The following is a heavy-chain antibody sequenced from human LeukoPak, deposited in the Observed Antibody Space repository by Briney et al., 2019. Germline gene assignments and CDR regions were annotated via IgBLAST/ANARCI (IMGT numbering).Heavy chain of an antibody. V-gene: IGHV1-2*02. Sequence: GASVKVSCKASGYTFTGYYMHWVRQAPGQGLEWMGWFNPNSGGTNFAQKFQGRVTMTRDTSISTAYMELSRLRADGTAVYYCARTQTTVTIFSGLDYWGQGTLVTVSS. CDR2: FNPNSGGT. CDR1: GYTFTGYY. CDR3: ARTQTTVTIFSGLDY. J-gene: IGHJ4*02. D-gene: IGHD4-17*01.